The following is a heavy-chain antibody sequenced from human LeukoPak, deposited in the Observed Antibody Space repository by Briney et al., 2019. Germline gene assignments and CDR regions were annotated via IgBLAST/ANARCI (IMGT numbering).Heavy chain of an antibody. CDR3: ARSAVRSFDWFGGSWFDP. J-gene: IGHJ5*02. D-gene: IGHD3-9*01. CDR2: IYYSGNT. V-gene: IGHV4-59*01. Sequence: SETLSLTCTVSGGSISSYYWSWIRQPPGKGLEWIGYIYYSGNTNYNPSLKSRVTISVDTSKNQFSLKLSSVTAADTAVYYCARSAVRSFDWFGGSWFDPWGQGTLVTVSS. CDR1: GGSISSYY.